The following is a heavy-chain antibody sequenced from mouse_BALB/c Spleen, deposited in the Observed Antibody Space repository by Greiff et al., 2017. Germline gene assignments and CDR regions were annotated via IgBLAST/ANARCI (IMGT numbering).Heavy chain of an antibody. V-gene: IGHV3-2*02. CDR1: GYSITSDYA. D-gene: IGHD1-1*01. CDR2: ISYSGST. J-gene: IGHJ2*01. Sequence: EVQLQQSGPGLVKPSQSLSLTCTVTGYSITSDYAWNWIRQFPGNKLEWMGYISYSGSTSYNPSLKSRISITRDTSKNQFFLQLNSVTTEDTATYYCARRYYGSGGYFDYWGQGTTLTVSS. CDR3: ARRYYGSGGYFDY.